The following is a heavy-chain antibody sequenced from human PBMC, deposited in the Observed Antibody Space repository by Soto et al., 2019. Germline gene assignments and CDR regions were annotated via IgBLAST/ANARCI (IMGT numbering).Heavy chain of an antibody. CDR2: MNPNSGNT. CDR3: ALQKSGWYIGAFDI. CDR1: GYTFTSYD. V-gene: IGHV1-8*01. J-gene: IGHJ3*02. D-gene: IGHD6-19*01. Sequence: ASVKVSCKASGYTFTSYDSNWVRQATGQGRDWMGWMNPNSGNTGYEQKFQGRVTLTRNTYISTDYMELSSLRSEDTAVYYCALQKSGWYIGAFDIWGQGTMVTVSS.